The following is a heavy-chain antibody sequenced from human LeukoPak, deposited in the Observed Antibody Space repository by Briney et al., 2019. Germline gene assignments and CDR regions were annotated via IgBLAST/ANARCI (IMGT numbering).Heavy chain of an antibody. CDR1: GASLSGYS. J-gene: IGHJ1*01. V-gene: IGHV4-34*01. CDR3: ARGGFRSTWLPRTEYFHH. Sequence: LKPSETLSLTCTVSGASLSGYSWSWIRQSPDKGLEWIGEINHSGTANCNPALKSRVTISVDTSKSLFSLKLSSVTAADMAVYYCARGGFRSTWLPRTEYFHHWGQGTLVTVSS. CDR2: INHSGTA. D-gene: IGHD2-15*01.